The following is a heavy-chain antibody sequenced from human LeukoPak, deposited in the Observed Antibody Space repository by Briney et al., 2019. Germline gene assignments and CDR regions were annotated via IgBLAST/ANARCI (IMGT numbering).Heavy chain of an antibody. V-gene: IGHV4-59*12. J-gene: IGHJ5*02. Sequence: SETLSLTCTVSGGSISSYYWSWIRQPPGKGLEWVGSIYYSGSTYYNPSPKSRVTISVDTSKNQFSLKLSSVTAADTAVYYCARLDYYDSSGYDYGWFDPWGQGTLVTVSS. D-gene: IGHD3-22*01. CDR3: ARLDYYDSSGYDYGWFDP. CDR2: IYYSGST. CDR1: GGSISSYY.